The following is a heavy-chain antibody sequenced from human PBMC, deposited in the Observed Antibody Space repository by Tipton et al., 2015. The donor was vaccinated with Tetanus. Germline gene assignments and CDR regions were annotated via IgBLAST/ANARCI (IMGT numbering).Heavy chain of an antibody. CDR2: ISSTSAYI. D-gene: IGHD2-21*02. CDR1: GFTFSSHR. CDR3: ATGVTHDY. Sequence: GSLRLSCAASGFTFSSHRMNWVRQAPGKGLEWVASISSTSAYIYYASSMKGRFTISRDNVKNSLFLQMDSLRADDTAVYFCATGVTHDYWGQGTLVTVSS. V-gene: IGHV3-21*01. J-gene: IGHJ4*01.